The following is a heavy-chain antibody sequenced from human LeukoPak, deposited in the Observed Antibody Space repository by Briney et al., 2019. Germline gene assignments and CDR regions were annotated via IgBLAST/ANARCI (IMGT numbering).Heavy chain of an antibody. CDR2: IKEDGSEK. V-gene: IGHV3-7*01. CDR3: ASGRQLGY. J-gene: IGHJ4*02. Sequence: GGSLRLSCAASGFTFSNYWMSWVRQAPGKGLEWVANIKEDGSEKYYVDSVKGRFTISRDNARNSLYLQMNSLGAEDTAVYYCASGRQLGYWGQGTLATVSS. CDR1: GFTFSNYW. D-gene: IGHD6-13*01.